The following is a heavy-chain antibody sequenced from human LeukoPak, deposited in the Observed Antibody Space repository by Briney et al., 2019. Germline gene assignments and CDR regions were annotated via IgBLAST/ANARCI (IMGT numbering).Heavy chain of an antibody. CDR1: GGSFSGYY. D-gene: IGHD6-13*01. Sequence: PSETLSLTCAVYGGSFSGYYWSSIRQPPGKGLEWIGEINHSGSTNYNPSLKSRVTISVDTSKNQFSLKLSSVTAADTAVYYCARGSSWYRPLDYWGQGTLVTVSP. V-gene: IGHV4-34*01. CDR3: ARGSSWYRPLDY. CDR2: INHSGST. J-gene: IGHJ4*02.